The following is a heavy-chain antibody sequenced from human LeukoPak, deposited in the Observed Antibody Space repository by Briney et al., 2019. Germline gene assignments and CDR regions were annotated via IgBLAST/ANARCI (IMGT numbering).Heavy chain of an antibody. CDR3: ARRFSSSWYGHYFDY. CDR1: GGSISSDY. J-gene: IGHJ4*02. CDR2: IYTSGSN. Sequence: SETLSLTCTVSGGSISSDYWSWIRQPPGKGLEWIGYIYTSGSNHYNPSLKSRVTISGDTSKNQFSLKLSSVTAADTAVYYCARRFSSSWYGHYFDYWGQGILVTVSS. V-gene: IGHV4-4*09. D-gene: IGHD6-13*01.